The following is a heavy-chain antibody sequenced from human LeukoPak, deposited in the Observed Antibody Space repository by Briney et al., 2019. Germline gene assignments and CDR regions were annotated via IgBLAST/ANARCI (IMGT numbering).Heavy chain of an antibody. D-gene: IGHD6-19*01. CDR3: ARESIAVDSYDY. CDR2: IYYSGST. J-gene: IGHJ4*02. V-gene: IGHV4-31*03. CDR1: GGSISSGGYC. Sequence: SQTLSLTCTVSGGSISSGGYCWSWIRQHPGKGLEWIGYIYYSGSTYYNPSLKSRVTISVDTSKNQFSLKLSSVTAADTAVYYCARESIAVDSYDYWGQGTLVTVSS.